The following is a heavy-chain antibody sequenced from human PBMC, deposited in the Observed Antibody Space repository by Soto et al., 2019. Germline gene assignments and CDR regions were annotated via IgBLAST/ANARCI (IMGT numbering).Heavy chain of an antibody. D-gene: IGHD1-26*01. CDR2: ISVGGNT. Sequence: GGSLRISCAASGFTFTNYAMTWVRQAPGKGLEWVSAISVGGNTYYADSVKGRFTISRDNSKNTLYLQMNSLRGEDTAVYYCAKGRQWELPLDYWGQGTLVTVSS. CDR3: AKGRQWELPLDY. J-gene: IGHJ4*02. V-gene: IGHV3-23*01. CDR1: GFTFTNYA.